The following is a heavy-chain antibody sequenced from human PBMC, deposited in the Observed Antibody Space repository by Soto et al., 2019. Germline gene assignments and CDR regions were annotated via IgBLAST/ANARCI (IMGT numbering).Heavy chain of an antibody. Sequence: SETLSLTCTVSGGSISSYYWSWIRQPPGKGLEWIGYIYYSGSTNYNPSLKSRVTISVDTSKNQFSLKLSSVTAADTAVYYCARQSDCSSTSCHYEIGMECEPWGQGTLVTVS. J-gene: IGHJ5*02. CDR3: ARQSDCSSTSCHYEIGMECEP. D-gene: IGHD2-2*01. CDR2: IYYSGST. CDR1: GGSISSYY. V-gene: IGHV4-59*01.